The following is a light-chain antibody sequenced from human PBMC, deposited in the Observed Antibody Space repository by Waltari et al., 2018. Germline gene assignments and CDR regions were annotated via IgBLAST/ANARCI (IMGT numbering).Light chain of an antibody. V-gene: IGLV2-14*01. CDR1: SSDVGGYGL. CDR3: ISYTSRAAAYV. CDR2: EVN. J-gene: IGLJ1*01. Sequence: QSALTQPASVSGSPGQSITISCTGTSSDVGGYGLVSWYQQQPGNAPKLIIYEVNKRPSWRSRRFTGSKSASTASLTISGLQAEDESEYYCISYTSRAAAYVFGTGTTVTVL.